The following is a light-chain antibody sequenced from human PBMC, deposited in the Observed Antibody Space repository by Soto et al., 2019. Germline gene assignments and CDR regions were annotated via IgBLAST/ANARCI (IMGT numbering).Light chain of an antibody. CDR1: RRDVGGYNY. V-gene: IGLV2-14*01. CDR2: EVT. Sequence: SALTXPASVSGSPGQSITISCTGTRRDVGGYNYVSWYQQYPGKSPKLLIYEVTHRPSGVSNRFSGSKSGNTASLTISGLQAEDEADYYCSSYTISNTLPFVFGTGTKVTVL. CDR3: SSYTISNTLPFV. J-gene: IGLJ1*01.